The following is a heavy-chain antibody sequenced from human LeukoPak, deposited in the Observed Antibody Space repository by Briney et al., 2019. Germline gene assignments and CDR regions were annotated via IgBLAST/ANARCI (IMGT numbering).Heavy chain of an antibody. Sequence: GGSLRLSCAASGFTFSNAWMSWVRQAPGKGLEWVSCISSSSTYIYYADSVRGRFAISRDNAKNSLYLQMNSLRAEDTAVYHCARENHGSFDYWGQGSLVTVSS. D-gene: IGHD1-14*01. V-gene: IGHV3-21*01. J-gene: IGHJ4*02. CDR2: ISSSSTYI. CDR3: ARENHGSFDY. CDR1: GFTFSNAW.